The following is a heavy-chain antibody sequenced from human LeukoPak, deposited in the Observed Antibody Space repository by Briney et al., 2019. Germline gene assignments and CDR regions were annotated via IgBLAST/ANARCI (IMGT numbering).Heavy chain of an antibody. CDR1: GGSFSGYY. V-gene: IGHV4-34*01. Sequence: SETLSLTCAVYGGSFSGYYWSWIRQPPGKGLEWIGEINHSGSTNYNPSLESRVTISVDTSKNQFSLKLSSVTAADTAVYYCARPGYSYGYNWFDPWGQGTLVTVSS. CDR2: INHSGST. J-gene: IGHJ5*02. D-gene: IGHD5-18*01. CDR3: ARPGYSYGYNWFDP.